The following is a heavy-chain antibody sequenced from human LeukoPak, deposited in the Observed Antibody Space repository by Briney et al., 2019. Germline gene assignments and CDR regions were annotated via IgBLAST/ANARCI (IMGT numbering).Heavy chain of an antibody. D-gene: IGHD2-15*01. J-gene: IGHJ4*02. Sequence: PGRSLRLSCAASGFTFSSYGMHWVRQAPGKGLEWVAVIWYGGSNKYYADSVKGRFTISRDNSKNTLYLQMNSLRAEDTAVYYCASYCSGGSCSDYWGQGTLVTVSS. CDR3: ASYCSGGSCSDY. CDR2: IWYGGSNK. V-gene: IGHV3-33*08. CDR1: GFTFSSYG.